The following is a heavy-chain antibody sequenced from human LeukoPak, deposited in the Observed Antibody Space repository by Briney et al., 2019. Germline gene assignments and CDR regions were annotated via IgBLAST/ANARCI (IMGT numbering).Heavy chain of an antibody. J-gene: IGHJ6*03. D-gene: IGHD2-21*02. CDR2: ISSSGSSI. Sequence: GGSLRLSCAASGFTLSSYEMNWVRQAPGKGLEWVSYISSSGSSIYYADSVKGRFTISRDNAKNSLSLQMNSLRAEDTALYYCARTSAYCGGDCYQGDYYYYMDVWGKGTTVTVSS. CDR1: GFTLSSYE. V-gene: IGHV3-48*03. CDR3: ARTSAYCGGDCYQGDYYYYMDV.